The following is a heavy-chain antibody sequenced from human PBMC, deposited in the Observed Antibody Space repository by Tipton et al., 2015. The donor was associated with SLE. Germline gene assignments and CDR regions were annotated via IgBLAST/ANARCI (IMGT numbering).Heavy chain of an antibody. CDR3: ASGVEGGGFDY. J-gene: IGHJ4*02. CDR2: IYHRGST. CDR1: GYSISSGYY. V-gene: IGHV4-38-2*02. D-gene: IGHD1-1*01. Sequence: TLSLTCTVSGYSISSGYYWGWIRQPPGKGLEWIGSIYHRGSTYYNPSLKSRVTISVDTSKNQFSLKLSSVTAADTAVYYCASGVEGGGFDYWGQGTLVPVSS.